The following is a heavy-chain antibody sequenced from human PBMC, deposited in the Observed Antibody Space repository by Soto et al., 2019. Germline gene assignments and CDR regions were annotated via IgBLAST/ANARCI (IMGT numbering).Heavy chain of an antibody. CDR3: ARGAYYDFWSGYSDSYYMDV. CDR2: INHSGST. J-gene: IGHJ6*03. V-gene: IGHV4-34*01. CDR1: GGSFSGYY. Sequence: SETLSLTCAVYGGSFSGYYLSWIRQPPGKGLEWIGEINHSGSTNYNPSLKSRVTISVDTSKNQFSLKLSSVTAADTAVYYCARGAYYDFWSGYSDSYYMDVWGKGTTVTVSS. D-gene: IGHD3-3*01.